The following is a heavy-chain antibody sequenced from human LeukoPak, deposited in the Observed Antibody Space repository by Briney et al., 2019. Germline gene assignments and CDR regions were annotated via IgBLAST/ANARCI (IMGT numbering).Heavy chain of an antibody. J-gene: IGHJ4*02. CDR1: GFTFRNFG. V-gene: IGHV3-33*01. CDR3: ARDRSQHYFDY. Sequence: GGSLRLSCVVSGFTFRNFGMHWVRQAPGKGLEWVAVIYYDGSDKYYVDSVKGRFAVSRDNSKNTLYLQMNNLRVEDTAVYHCARDRSQHYFDYWGQGALVTVSS. CDR2: IYYDGSDK. D-gene: IGHD5-18*01.